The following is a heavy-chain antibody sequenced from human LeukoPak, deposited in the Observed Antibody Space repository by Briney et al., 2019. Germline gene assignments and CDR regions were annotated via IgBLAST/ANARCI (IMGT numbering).Heavy chain of an antibody. V-gene: IGHV4-38-2*02. CDR3: GSWVWAGYGSGSRGDY. CDR1: GFSISSGFF. D-gene: IGHD3-10*01. Sequence: SETLPLTCTVSGFSISSGFFWGWIGQPPGKGLEWIGSIYHTGSTYYNPSLKSRVTLSEDMSKNQFSLKLSSVTAADTAVYYCGSWVWAGYGSGSRGDYWGQGTVVTVSS. CDR2: IYHTGST. J-gene: IGHJ4*02.